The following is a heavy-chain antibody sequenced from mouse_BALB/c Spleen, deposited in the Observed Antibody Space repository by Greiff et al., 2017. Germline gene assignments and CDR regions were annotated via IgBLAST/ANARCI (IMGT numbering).Heavy chain of an antibody. J-gene: IGHJ4*01. Sequence: VQVVESGAELVRPGTSVKVSCKASGYAFTNYLIEWVKQRPGQGLEWIGVINPGSGGTNYNEKFKGKATLTADKSSSTAYMQLSSLTSDDSAVYFCARRGNYGDAMDYWGQGTSVTVAS. CDR3: ARRGNYGDAMDY. CDR2: INPGSGGT. CDR1: GYAFTNYL. D-gene: IGHD2-1*01. V-gene: IGHV1-54*01.